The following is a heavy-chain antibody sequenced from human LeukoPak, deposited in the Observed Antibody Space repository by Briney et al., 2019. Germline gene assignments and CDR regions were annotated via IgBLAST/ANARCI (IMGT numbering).Heavy chain of an antibody. D-gene: IGHD4-17*01. Sequence: ASVKVSCKASGYTFTSYDIHWVRQATGQGREWMGWMNPNSGNTGYAQKFQGRVTMTRNTSISTAYMELSSLRSEDTAVYYCARLTDDYGDYGQDYWGQGTLVTVSS. V-gene: IGHV1-8*01. CDR3: ARLTDDYGDYGQDY. J-gene: IGHJ4*02. CDR2: MNPNSGNT. CDR1: GYTFTSYD.